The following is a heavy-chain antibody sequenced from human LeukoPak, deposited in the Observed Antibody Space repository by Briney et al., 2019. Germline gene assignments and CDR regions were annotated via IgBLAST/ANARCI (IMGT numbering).Heavy chain of an antibody. CDR2: ISGSGGST. Sequence: GGSLRLSCAASGFTFSSYAMSWVRQAPGKGLEWVSAISGSGGSTYYADSVKGRFTISRDNSKNTLYLQMNSLRSDDTAVYYCARDLIRMVRGGRPRGNTFGFDPWGQGTLVTVSS. V-gene: IGHV3-23*01. D-gene: IGHD3-10*01. J-gene: IGHJ5*02. CDR1: GFTFSSYA. CDR3: ARDLIRMVRGGRPRGNTFGFDP.